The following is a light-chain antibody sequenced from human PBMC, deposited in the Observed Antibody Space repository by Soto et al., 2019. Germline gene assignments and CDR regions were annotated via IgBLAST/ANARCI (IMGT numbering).Light chain of an antibody. V-gene: IGLV2-8*01. CDR2: DVN. Sequence: QTVLTQPPSASESPGQSVTISCTGVSRDVGGYTYVSWYQHSPGKAPKLLIYDVNTRPSGVPDRFSGSKFGNTASLTISGLQADDEATFYCCSYAGSYDYVFGTGTKVTVL. CDR3: CSYAGSYDYV. J-gene: IGLJ1*01. CDR1: SRDVGGYTY.